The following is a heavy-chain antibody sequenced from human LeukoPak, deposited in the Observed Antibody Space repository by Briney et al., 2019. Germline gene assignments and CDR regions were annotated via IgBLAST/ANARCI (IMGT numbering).Heavy chain of an antibody. V-gene: IGHV3-48*03. CDR2: ISSSGSTI. D-gene: IGHD3-10*02. J-gene: IGHJ6*04. CDR3: AELGITMIGGV. CDR1: GFTFSSYE. Sequence: GSLRLSCAASGFTFSSYEMNWVRQAPGKGLEWVSYISSSGSTIYYADSVKGRFTISRDNAKNSLYLQMNSLRAEDTAVYYCAELGITMIGGVWGKGATVTVSS.